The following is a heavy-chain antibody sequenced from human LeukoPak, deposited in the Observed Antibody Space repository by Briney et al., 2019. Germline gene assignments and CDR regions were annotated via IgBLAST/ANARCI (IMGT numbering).Heavy chain of an antibody. CDR1: GFTFSSYA. V-gene: IGHV3-30-3*01. D-gene: IGHD3-16*02. CDR2: ISYDGSNK. CDR3: ARGPNYDYVWGSYRYYDY. Sequence: GRSLRLSCAASGFTFSSYAMHWVRQAPGKGLEWVAVISYDGSNKYYADSVKGRFTISRDNSKNTLYLQMNSLRAEDTAVYYCARGPNYDYVWGSYRYYDYWGQGTLVTASS. J-gene: IGHJ4*02.